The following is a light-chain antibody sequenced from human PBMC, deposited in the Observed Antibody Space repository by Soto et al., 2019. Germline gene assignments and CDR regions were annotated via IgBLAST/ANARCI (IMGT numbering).Light chain of an antibody. Sequence: EVVLTQSPGTLSLSPGERATLSCRASQGVSSSYLAWYQQRPGQSHRLLIYGESSSATGIPDRFSGSGSGTDFSLTSSRLEPEDSAVDHCQQYYSSPYTFGQGTNLEIK. CDR3: QQYYSSPYT. CDR1: QGVSSSY. CDR2: GES. V-gene: IGKV3-20*01. J-gene: IGKJ2*01.